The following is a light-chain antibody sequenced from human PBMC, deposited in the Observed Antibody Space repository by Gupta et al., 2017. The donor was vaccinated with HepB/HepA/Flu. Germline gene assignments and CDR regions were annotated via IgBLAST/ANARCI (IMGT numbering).Light chain of an antibody. CDR2: EVS. V-gene: IGLV2-8*01. CDR3: SSYAGSNNWV. Sequence: QSALTQPPSASGSAGQSVTLPCTGTSSDVGAYNYVSWYQQHPGKAPKLMIYEVSKRPSGVPGRFSGSNSGNTASLTISGLQAEDESDYYCSSYAGSNNWVFGGGTKLTVL. CDR1: SSDVGAYNY. J-gene: IGLJ3*02.